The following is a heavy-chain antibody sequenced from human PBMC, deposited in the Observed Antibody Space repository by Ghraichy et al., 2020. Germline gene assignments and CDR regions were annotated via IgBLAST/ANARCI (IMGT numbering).Heavy chain of an antibody. J-gene: IGHJ5*02. V-gene: IGHV3-30*18. Sequence: GGSLRLSCAASGFTFSSYGMHWVRQAPGKGLEWVAVISYDGSNKYYADSVKGRFTISRDNSKNTLYLQMNSLRAEDTAVYYCAKDLAVYARSFGWFDPWGQGTLVTVSS. CDR3: AKDLAVYARSFGWFDP. CDR1: GFTFSSYG. D-gene: IGHD2-8*01. CDR2: ISYDGSNK.